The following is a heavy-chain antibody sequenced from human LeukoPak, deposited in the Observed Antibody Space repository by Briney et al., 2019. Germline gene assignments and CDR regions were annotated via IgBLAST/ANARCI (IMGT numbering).Heavy chain of an antibody. CDR2: TIPSYGTT. V-gene: IGHV1-69*01. J-gene: IGHJ6*04. CDR3: GRGDILTGNLYYYTIDV. D-gene: IGHD3-9*01. Sequence: EASVKVSCKASGGTFKNYAISWVRQAPGQGLEWMGGTIPSYGTTTYAQKFQGRVTITADESTSTAYMELSSLRFEDTAVYYCGRGDILTGNLYYYTIDVWGKGTTVTVYS. CDR1: GGTFKNYA.